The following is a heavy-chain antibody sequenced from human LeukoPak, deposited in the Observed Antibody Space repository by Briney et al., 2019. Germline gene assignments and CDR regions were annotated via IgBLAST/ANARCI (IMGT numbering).Heavy chain of an antibody. CDR3: AREGYYDSSGYLFFDY. CDR2: ISAYSGNT. D-gene: IGHD3-22*01. V-gene: IGHV1-18*01. Sequence: ASVKVSCKSSGYTFTSYGISWVRQAPGQGLEWMGWISAYSGNTNYAQKLQGRVTMTTDTSTSTAYMELRSLRSDDTAVYYCAREGYYDSSGYLFFDYWGQGTLVTVSS. CDR1: GYTFTSYG. J-gene: IGHJ4*02.